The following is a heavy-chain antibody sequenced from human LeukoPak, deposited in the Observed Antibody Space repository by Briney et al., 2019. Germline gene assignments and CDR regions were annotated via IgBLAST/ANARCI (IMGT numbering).Heavy chain of an antibody. J-gene: IGHJ4*02. D-gene: IGHD3-22*01. CDR1: GGSFSGYY. V-gene: IGHV4-34*01. CDR3: VRNRHYYDSGLGY. Sequence: SETPSLTCAVYGGSFSGYYWSWIRQPPGKGLEWIGEINHSGSTNYNPSLKSRVTISLDTSKNQFSLKLSSVTAADTALYYCVRNRHYYDSGLGYWGQGTLVTVSS. CDR2: INHSGST.